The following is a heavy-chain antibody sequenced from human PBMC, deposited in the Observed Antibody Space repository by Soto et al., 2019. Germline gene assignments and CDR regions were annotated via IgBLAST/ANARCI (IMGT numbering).Heavy chain of an antibody. CDR2: ISGSGDRI. CDR3: AKDYGAVAEK. Sequence: EVQLLESGGGLVQPGGSLRLSCAASLFTFSSYAMSWVRQAPGKGLEWVSVISGSGDRIYYADSGKGRFTISRDNSKNTLDLQMNSLRAEDTAIYYCAKDYGAVAEKWGQGALVTVSS. J-gene: IGHJ4*02. V-gene: IGHV3-23*01. D-gene: IGHD6-19*01. CDR1: LFTFSSYA.